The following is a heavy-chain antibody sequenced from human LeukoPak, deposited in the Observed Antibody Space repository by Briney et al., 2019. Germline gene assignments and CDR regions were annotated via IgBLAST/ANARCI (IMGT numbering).Heavy chain of an antibody. J-gene: IGHJ6*02. V-gene: IGHV3-23*01. CDR2: ISGSGGST. Sequence: GGSLRLSCAASGFTFSSYAMSWVRQAPGKGLEWVSAISGSGGSTYYADSVKGRFTISRDNSKNTLYPQMNSLRAEDTAVYYCAKRGVAAAGPGPADVWGQGTTVTVSS. CDR1: GFTFSSYA. D-gene: IGHD6-13*01. CDR3: AKRGVAAAGPGPADV.